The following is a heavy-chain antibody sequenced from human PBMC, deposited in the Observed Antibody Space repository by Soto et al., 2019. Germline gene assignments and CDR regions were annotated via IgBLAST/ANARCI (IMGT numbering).Heavy chain of an antibody. V-gene: IGHV4-59*01. D-gene: IGHD4-4*01. CDR1: GDSISSYY. CDR3: ATYAYSNHYFDC. CDR2: IYNSGST. J-gene: IGHJ4*02. Sequence: SETLSLTCTVSGDSISSYYWSWIRQPPGKGLEWIGHIYNSGSTNYNPSLKSRVTISVDTSKKQISLKLTSVTAADTAVYYCATYAYSNHYFDCWGQGTRVTAPQ.